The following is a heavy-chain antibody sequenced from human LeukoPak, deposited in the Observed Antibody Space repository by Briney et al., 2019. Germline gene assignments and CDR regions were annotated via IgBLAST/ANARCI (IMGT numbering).Heavy chain of an antibody. J-gene: IGHJ3*02. V-gene: IGHV3-53*01. Sequence: GGSLRLSCAASGFTVSSKYMSWVRQAPGKGLEWVSVIYSGGSTYYADSVKGRFTISRDNSKNTLYLQMNSLRAEDTAVYYCARERGSRSSDAFDIWGQGTMVTVSS. CDR3: ARERGSRSSDAFDI. CDR2: IYSGGST. CDR1: GFTVSSKY. D-gene: IGHD6-6*01.